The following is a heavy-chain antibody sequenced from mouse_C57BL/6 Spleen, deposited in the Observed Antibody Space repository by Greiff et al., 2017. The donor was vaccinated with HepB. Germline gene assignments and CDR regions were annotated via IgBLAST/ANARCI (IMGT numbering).Heavy chain of an antibody. CDR3: AGHNYCCSSYGYFDV. V-gene: IGHV2-6-1*01. CDR2: IWSDGST. J-gene: IGHJ1*03. CDR1: GFSLTSYG. Sequence: VKLMESGPGLVAPSQSLSITCTVSGFSLTSYGVHWVRQPPGKGLEWLVVIWSDGSTTYNSALKSSLSISKDNSKSQVFLKMNSLQTDDTAMYYCAGHNYCCSSYGYFDVWGTGTTVTVSS. D-gene: IGHD1-1*01.